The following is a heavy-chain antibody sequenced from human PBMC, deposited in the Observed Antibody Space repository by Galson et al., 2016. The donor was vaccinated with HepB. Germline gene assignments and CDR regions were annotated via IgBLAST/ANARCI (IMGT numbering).Heavy chain of an antibody. J-gene: IGHJ4*02. CDR3: GKHGGFDY. Sequence: SLRLSCAASGFSFSTSGMSWVRQTPRRGLEWVSGITGSGATTHYADSVKGRFTISRDNSKNTLYLYMNSLRAGDTAVYYCGKHGGFDYWGQGALVTVSS. V-gene: IGHV3-23*01. CDR2: ITGSGATT. CDR1: GFSFSTSG. D-gene: IGHD3-16*01.